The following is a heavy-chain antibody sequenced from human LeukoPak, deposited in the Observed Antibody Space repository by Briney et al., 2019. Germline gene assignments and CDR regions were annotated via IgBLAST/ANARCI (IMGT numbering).Heavy chain of an antibody. Sequence: GGSLRLSCAASGFTFSSYAMHWVRQAPGKGLEWVAVISYDGSNKYYADSVKGRFTISRDNSKNTLYLQMNSLRAEDTAVYYCAIAGRFGSGYYYSDYWGQGTLVTVSS. J-gene: IGHJ4*02. CDR3: AIAGRFGSGYYYSDY. D-gene: IGHD3-22*01. CDR1: GFTFSSYA. CDR2: ISYDGSNK. V-gene: IGHV3-30-3*01.